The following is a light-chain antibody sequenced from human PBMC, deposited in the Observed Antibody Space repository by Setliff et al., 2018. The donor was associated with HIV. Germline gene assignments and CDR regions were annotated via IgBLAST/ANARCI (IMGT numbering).Light chain of an antibody. V-gene: IGLV2-14*01. CDR1: SSDVGGYSY. CDR2: EVT. Sequence: QSALTQPASVFGSPGQSITISCTGTSSDVGGYSYVSWYQQHPGKALKLIIYEVTNRPSGVSNRFSGSKSGNTASLTISGLQAEDEADYYCSAYTSSNTSYVFGAGTKGTVL. CDR3: SAYTSSNTSYV. J-gene: IGLJ1*01.